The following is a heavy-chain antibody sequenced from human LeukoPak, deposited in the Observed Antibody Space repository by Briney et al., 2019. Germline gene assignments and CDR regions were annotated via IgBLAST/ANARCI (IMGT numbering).Heavy chain of an antibody. Sequence: PGGSLGLSCAASGFSFSSYSMNWVRQAPGKGLEWVSHISTTSSPTYYADSVKGRFAMSRDNAKNSVYLQMNSLRAEDTAVYYCARDFDFWSGYIVWGQGTLVTVSS. CDR2: ISTTSSPT. V-gene: IGHV3-48*04. D-gene: IGHD3-3*01. CDR3: ARDFDFWSGYIV. CDR1: GFSFSSYS. J-gene: IGHJ4*02.